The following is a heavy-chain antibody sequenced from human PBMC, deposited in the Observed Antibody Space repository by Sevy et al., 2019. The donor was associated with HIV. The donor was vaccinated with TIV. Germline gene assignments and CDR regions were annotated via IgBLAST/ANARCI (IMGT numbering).Heavy chain of an antibody. J-gene: IGHJ4*02. V-gene: IGHV1-69*13. Sequence: ASVKVSCKASGRTFNSYAISWVRQAPGQGLEWMGGIIPMLGTASYVQKFQDRVTITADESTSTAYMELSSLRSEDTAVYYCARSISWYASFDYWGQGTLVTVSS. D-gene: IGHD6-13*01. CDR2: IIPMLGTA. CDR1: GRTFNSYA. CDR3: ARSISWYASFDY.